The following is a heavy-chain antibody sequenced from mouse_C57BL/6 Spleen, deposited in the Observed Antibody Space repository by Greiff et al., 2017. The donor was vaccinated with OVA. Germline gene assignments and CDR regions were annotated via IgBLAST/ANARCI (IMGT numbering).Heavy chain of an antibody. J-gene: IGHJ2*01. Sequence: ESGPELVKPGASVKISCKASGYSFTGYYMNWVKQSPEKSLEWIGEINPSTGGTTYNQKFKAKATLTVDKSSSTAYMQLKSLTSEDSAVYYGARGGLYYGSSYYYFDYWGQGTTLTVSS. CDR2: INPSTGGT. CDR3: ARGGLYYGSSYYYFDY. V-gene: IGHV1-42*01. D-gene: IGHD1-1*01. CDR1: GYSFTGYY.